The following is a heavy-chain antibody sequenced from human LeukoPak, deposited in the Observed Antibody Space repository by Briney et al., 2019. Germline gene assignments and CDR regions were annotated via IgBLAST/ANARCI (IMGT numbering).Heavy chain of an antibody. Sequence: SVKVSCKASRGTFSSYAISWVRQAPGQGLEWMGRIIPILGIANYAQKFQGRVTITADKSTSTAYMELSSLRSEDTAVYYCARWGIVGATGFDYWGQGTLVTVSS. J-gene: IGHJ4*02. CDR3: ARWGIVGATGFDY. D-gene: IGHD1-26*01. CDR2: IIPILGIA. V-gene: IGHV1-69*04. CDR1: RGTFSSYA.